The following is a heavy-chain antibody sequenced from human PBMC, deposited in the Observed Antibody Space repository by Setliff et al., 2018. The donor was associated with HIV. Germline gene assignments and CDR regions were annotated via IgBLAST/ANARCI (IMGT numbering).Heavy chain of an antibody. V-gene: IGHV4-31*03. CDR1: GGPITSDGYF. CDR2: MSYSGST. Sequence: SETLSLTCTVSGGPITSDGYFWTWIRQHPGKGLEWIGYMSYSGSTYYNPSLKSRVTISGDTSKNQFSLKLSSVTAADTAVYYCARSPMDPPPYWWFDPWGQGTLVTVSS. D-gene: IGHD2-15*01. CDR3: ARSPMDPPPYWWFDP. J-gene: IGHJ5*02.